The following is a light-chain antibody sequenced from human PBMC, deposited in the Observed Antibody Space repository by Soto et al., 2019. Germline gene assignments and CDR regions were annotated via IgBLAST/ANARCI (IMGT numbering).Light chain of an antibody. CDR2: EVS. CDR3: SSYAGSSNFV. V-gene: IGLV2-8*01. CDR1: SSDVGGYNY. J-gene: IGLJ1*01. Sequence: QSVLTQPPSASGSPGQSVTISCTGTSSDVGGYNYVSWYQQHPGKAPKLMIYEVSKRPSGVPDRFSGSKSGNTASLTVSGLQPEDEADYYCSSYAGSSNFVFGTGTKVTVL.